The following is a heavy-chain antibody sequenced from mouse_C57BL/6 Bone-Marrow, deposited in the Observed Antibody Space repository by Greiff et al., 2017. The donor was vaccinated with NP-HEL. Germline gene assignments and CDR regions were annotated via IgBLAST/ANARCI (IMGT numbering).Heavy chain of an antibody. CDR2: IYPRSGNT. CDR3: ARHSSGYGYYAMDY. D-gene: IGHD3-2*02. CDR1: GYIFTSYG. V-gene: IGHV1-81*01. Sequence: QVQLQQSGAELARPGASVKLSCKASGYIFTSYGISWVKQRTGQGLEWIGEIYPRSGNTYYNEKFKGKATLTADKSSSTAYMELRSLTSEDSAVYFCARHSSGYGYYAMDYWGQGTSVTVSS. J-gene: IGHJ4*01.